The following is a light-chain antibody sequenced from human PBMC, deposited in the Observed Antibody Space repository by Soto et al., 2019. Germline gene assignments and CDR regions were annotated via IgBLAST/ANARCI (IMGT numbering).Light chain of an antibody. CDR2: DVS. CDR1: NSDVGAYNY. J-gene: IGLJ3*02. CDR3: NSYTTTNTRV. Sequence: QSALTQPASVSGSPGQSITISCTGTNSDVGAYNYVSWYQQHPGKAPKLMIYDVSNRPSGVSTRFSGSKSGNTASLTISGLQAEDEADYYCNSYTTTNTRVFGGGTQLTVL. V-gene: IGLV2-14*01.